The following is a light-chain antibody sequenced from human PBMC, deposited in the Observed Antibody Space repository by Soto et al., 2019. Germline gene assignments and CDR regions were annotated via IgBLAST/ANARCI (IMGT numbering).Light chain of an antibody. Sequence: QSALTQPASVSGSPGQAITISCSGTSSDAGAFNYVSWYQQHPGKAPKLMIYDVSNRPSGVSNRFSGSKSGNTASLTISGLRAEDEADYYCNSYTSNNTYVFGTGTKVTVL. CDR2: DVS. CDR3: NSYTSNNTYV. J-gene: IGLJ1*01. CDR1: SSDAGAFNY. V-gene: IGLV2-14*03.